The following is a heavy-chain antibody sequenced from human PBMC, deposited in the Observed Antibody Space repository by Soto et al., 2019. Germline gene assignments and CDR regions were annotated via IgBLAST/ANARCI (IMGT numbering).Heavy chain of an antibody. Sequence: QVRLMESGGGVVHPGGSLRLSCEASGFKFADFGMHWVRQAPGKGLEWVALITYEGRNKYYLDDFKGRFTISRDNVANTVTLQLDSLRVADTAVYYCAKARGANNWANYYGLDVWGQGTSVTVS. V-gene: IGHV3-30*18. CDR1: GFKFADFG. J-gene: IGHJ6*02. CDR2: ITYEGRNK. D-gene: IGHD1-20*01. CDR3: AKARGANNWANYYGLDV.